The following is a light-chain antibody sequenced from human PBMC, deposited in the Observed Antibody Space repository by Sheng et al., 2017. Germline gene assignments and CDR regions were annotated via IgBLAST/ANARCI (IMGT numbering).Light chain of an antibody. J-gene: IGKJ3*01. CDR1: QDISNY. V-gene: IGKV1-33*01. CDR2: DAS. CDR3: QQYDDLLFT. Sequence: DIQMTQSPSSLSASVGDRVTITCQASQDISNYLNWYQQKPGKAPKLLIYDASSLETGVPSRFSGSGSGTDFTFTISSLQPEDIATYYCQQYDDLLFTFGPGTKVVIK.